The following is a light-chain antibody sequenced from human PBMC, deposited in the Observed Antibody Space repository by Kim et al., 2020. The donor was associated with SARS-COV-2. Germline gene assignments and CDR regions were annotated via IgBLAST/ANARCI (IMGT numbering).Light chain of an antibody. CDR1: QCISNY. J-gene: IGKJ1*01. CDR3: QKYNSSPPT. V-gene: IGKV1-27*01. CDR2: AAS. Sequence: ASVGDRVTIPCRASQCISNYLAWYQQKPGKVPRLLIYAASTLQSGVPSRFSGSGSGTDFTLTISSLQPEDVATYYCQKYNSSPPTFGQGTKVDIK.